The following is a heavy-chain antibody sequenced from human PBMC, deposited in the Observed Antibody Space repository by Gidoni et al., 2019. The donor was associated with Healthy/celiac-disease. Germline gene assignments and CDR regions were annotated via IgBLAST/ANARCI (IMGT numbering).Heavy chain of an antibody. CDR3: ARVGPARGLIWFGDLHY. CDR1: GFPFRSYG. V-gene: IGHV3-30-3*01. CDR2: ISYDGSNK. Sequence: QVQLVESGRGVVQPGRSLRLPCAAYGFPFRSYGMHGVRQAPGQGLEWVAVISYDGSNKYYADSVKGRFTISRDNSKSTLYLQMNSLRAEDTAVYYCARVGPARGLIWFGDLHYWGQGTLVTVSS. J-gene: IGHJ4*02. D-gene: IGHD3-10*01.